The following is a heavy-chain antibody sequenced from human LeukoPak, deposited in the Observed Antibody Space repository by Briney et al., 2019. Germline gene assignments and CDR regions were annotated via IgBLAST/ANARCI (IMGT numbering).Heavy chain of an antibody. CDR2: INPNSGGT. J-gene: IGHJ6*03. V-gene: IGHV1-2*06. D-gene: IGHD3/OR15-3a*01. Sequence: GESLKISCKGSGYTFTGYYMHWVRQAPGQGLEWMGRINPNSGGTNYAQKFQGRVTMTRDTSISTAYMELSRLRSDDTAVYYCARGPVTYYYMDVWGKGTTVTVSS. CDR3: ARGPVTYYYMDV. CDR1: GYTFTGYY.